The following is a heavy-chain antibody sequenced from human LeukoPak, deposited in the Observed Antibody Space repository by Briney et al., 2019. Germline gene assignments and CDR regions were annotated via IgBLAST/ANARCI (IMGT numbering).Heavy chain of an antibody. D-gene: IGHD1-26*01. CDR2: IIPILGIA. V-gene: IGHV1-69*04. CDR1: GGTFSSYA. J-gene: IGHJ4*02. CDR3: ARDSGSYENPADY. Sequence: SVKVSCKASGGTFSSYAISWVRQAPGQGLEWMGRIIPILGIANYAQRFQGRVTITADKSTSTAYMELSSLRSEDTAVYYCARDSGSYENPADYWGQGTLVTVSS.